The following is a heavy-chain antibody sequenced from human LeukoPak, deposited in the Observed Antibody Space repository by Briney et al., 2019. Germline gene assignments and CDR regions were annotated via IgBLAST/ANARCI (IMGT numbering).Heavy chain of an antibody. J-gene: IGHJ4*02. V-gene: IGHV3-23*01. CDR3: AVAGTEY. Sequence: GALRLSCAASGFTFSSYAMSWVRQAPGEGLEWVSAIGGSGGSTYYADSVEGRFTISRDNSKNTLYLQMNSLRAEDTAVYYCAVAGTEYWVQGTLVTVSS. D-gene: IGHD6-19*01. CDR1: GFTFSSYA. CDR2: IGGSGGST.